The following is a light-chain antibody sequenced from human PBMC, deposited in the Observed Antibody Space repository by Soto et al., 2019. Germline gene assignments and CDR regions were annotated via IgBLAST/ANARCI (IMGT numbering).Light chain of an antibody. CDR3: QQRSNWLLT. V-gene: IGKV3D-20*02. CDR1: QSISSSY. J-gene: IGKJ4*01. Sequence: EIVMTQSPVTLSLSPGERATLSCRASQSISSSYLAWYQQKPGQAPRLLIYDASNRATGIPARFSGSGSGTDFTLTISSLEPEDFAVYYCQQRSNWLLTFGGGTKVDIK. CDR2: DAS.